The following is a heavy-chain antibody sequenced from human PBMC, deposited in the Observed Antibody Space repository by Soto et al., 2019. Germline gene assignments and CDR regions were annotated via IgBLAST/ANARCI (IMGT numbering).Heavy chain of an antibody. Sequence: SETLSLTCAVYGGSFSGYYWSWIRQPPGKGLEWIGEINHSGSTNYNPSLKSRVTISVDTSKNQFSLKLSSVTAADTAVYYCARGGRGTIFGVVTIDDWGQGTLVTVSS. V-gene: IGHV4-34*01. CDR1: GGSFSGYY. CDR3: ARGGRGTIFGVVTIDD. D-gene: IGHD3-3*01. J-gene: IGHJ4*02. CDR2: INHSGST.